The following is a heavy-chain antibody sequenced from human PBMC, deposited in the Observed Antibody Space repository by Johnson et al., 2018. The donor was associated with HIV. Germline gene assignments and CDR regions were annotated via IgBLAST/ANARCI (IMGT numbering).Heavy chain of an antibody. J-gene: IGHJ3*02. CDR1: GFTFSSYA. CDR3: AREIQYFTAFDI. Sequence: HVQLVESGGGLVQPGGSLRLSCAASGFTFSSYAMHWVRQAPGKGLEWVAVTSYDGSNKFSADSVKGRFTLSRDNSKNTLYLQMDSLRPEDTAVYYCAREIQYFTAFDIWGQGTMVTVSS. CDR2: TSYDGSNK. V-gene: IGHV3-30-3*01. D-gene: IGHD3-9*01.